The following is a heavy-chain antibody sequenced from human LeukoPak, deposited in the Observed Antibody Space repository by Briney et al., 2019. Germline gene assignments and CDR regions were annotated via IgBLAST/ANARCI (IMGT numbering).Heavy chain of an antibody. CDR1: GYSFMTYW. Sequence: GESLKISCQASGYSFMTYWIGWVRQMPGKGLEWMGIIYPGDSGTRYSPSFQGQVTISADKSISTAYLQWSSLKASDTAMYYCARQSARAYCGGDCSPAFNYYYMDVWGKGTTVTISS. V-gene: IGHV5-51*01. CDR3: ARQSARAYCGGDCSPAFNYYYMDV. D-gene: IGHD2-21*02. J-gene: IGHJ6*03. CDR2: IYPGDSGT.